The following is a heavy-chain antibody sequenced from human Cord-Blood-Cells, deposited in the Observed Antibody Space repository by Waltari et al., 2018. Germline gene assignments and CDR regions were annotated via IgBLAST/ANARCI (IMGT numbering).Heavy chain of an antibody. V-gene: IGHV1-24*01. CDR3: ATGDYSNYYYYGMDV. CDR1: GYTLTELS. CDR2: FDPEDGET. Sequence: QLHLLQSGAEVKKPGASVKASCKVSGYTLTELSMPWVRQAPGKGLEWMGGFDPEDGETIYAQKFQGRVTMTEDTSTDTAYMELSSLRSEDTAVYYCATGDYSNYYYYGMDVWGQGTTVTVSS. D-gene: IGHD4-4*01. J-gene: IGHJ6*02.